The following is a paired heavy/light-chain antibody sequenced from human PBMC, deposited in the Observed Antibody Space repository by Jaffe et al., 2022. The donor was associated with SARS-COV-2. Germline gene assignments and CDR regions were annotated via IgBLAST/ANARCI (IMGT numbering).Heavy chain of an antibody. CDR1: GFTFRNAL. J-gene: IGHJ5*02. CDR3: VLDLSGFRFDP. Sequence: EVQLWESGGAVVQPGGSLRLSCRASGFTFRNALMSWVRQAPGRGLEWLSGIAPGGESASYADSVKGRFTNSRDNSKNTLYLQMNDLTVEDTAVYYCVLDLSGFRFDPWGQGTPVTVSS. D-gene: IGHD2-15*01. V-gene: IGHV3-23*03. CDR2: IAPGGESA.
Light chain of an antibody. Sequence: DIQMTQSPSSLSASVGDRVLISCRARFIIGDRLNWYQQRPGKSPRLLLYSRSILHDGVPERFSGNGTGTDFTLIINDLQPEDFATYYCQQSVAFPGNFGPGTRVDRK. CDR2: SRS. J-gene: IGKJ3*01. CDR1: FIIGDR. CDR3: QQSVAFPGN. V-gene: IGKV1-39*01.